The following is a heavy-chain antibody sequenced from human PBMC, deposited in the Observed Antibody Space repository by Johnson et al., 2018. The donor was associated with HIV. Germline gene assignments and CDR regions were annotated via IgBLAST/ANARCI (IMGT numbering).Heavy chain of an antibody. CDR1: GFTFSSYG. Sequence: QVQLVESGGGVVQPGRSLRLSCAASGFTFSSYGMHWVRQAPGKGLEWVAVRWYDGSNKYYADSVKGRLTISRDNSKNTLYLQMNSLRAEDTAVYYCAKETVRQQLVLGTDAFDIWGQGTMVTVSS. D-gene: IGHD6-13*01. J-gene: IGHJ3*02. CDR3: AKETVRQQLVLGTDAFDI. CDR2: RWYDGSNK. V-gene: IGHV3-33*06.